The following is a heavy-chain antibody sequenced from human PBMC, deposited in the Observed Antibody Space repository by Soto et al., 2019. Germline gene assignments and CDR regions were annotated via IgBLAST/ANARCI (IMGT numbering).Heavy chain of an antibody. CDR3: ARGKYSGSYSPPRSDAFDI. D-gene: IGHD1-26*01. V-gene: IGHV3-21*01. CDR2: ISSSSSYI. CDR1: GFTFSSYS. J-gene: IGHJ3*02. Sequence: GESLKISCAASGFTFSSYSMNWVRQAPGKGLEWVSSISSSSSYIYYADSVKGRFTISRDNAKNSLYLQMNSLRAEDTAVYYCARGKYSGSYSPPRSDAFDIWGQGTMVTVSS.